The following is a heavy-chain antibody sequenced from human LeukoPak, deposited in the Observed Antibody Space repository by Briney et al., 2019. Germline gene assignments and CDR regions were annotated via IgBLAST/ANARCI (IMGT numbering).Heavy chain of an antibody. D-gene: IGHD4-17*01. J-gene: IGHJ3*02. Sequence: SETLSLTCTVSGGSISSSSYYWGWIRQPPGKGLEWIGSIYYSGSTYYNPSLKSRVTISVDTSKNQFSLKLSSVTAADTAVYYCARVGYGDYDGGFDIWGQGTMVTVSS. CDR1: GGSISSSSYY. CDR3: ARVGYGDYDGGFDI. V-gene: IGHV4-39*07. CDR2: IYYSGST.